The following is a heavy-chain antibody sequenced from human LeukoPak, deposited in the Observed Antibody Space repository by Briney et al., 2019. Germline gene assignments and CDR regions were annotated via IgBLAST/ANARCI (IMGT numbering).Heavy chain of an antibody. D-gene: IGHD4-23*01. CDR3: AREGPYGGKFDY. CDR2: ISSSANYI. CDR1: GFTFSSYT. V-gene: IGHV3-21*01. J-gene: IGHJ4*02. Sequence: GGSLRLSCAGSGFTFSSYTMSWVRQAPGKGLEWVSSISSSANYIYYADSVKGRFTISRDNAKNSLYLEMSSLRGEDTAMYYCAREGPYGGKFDYWGQGTLVTVSS.